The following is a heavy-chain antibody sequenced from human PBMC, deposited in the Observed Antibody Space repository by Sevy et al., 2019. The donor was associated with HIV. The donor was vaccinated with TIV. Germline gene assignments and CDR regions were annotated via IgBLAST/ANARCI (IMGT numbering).Heavy chain of an antibody. CDR1: GFTFSSYA. D-gene: IGHD2-2*02. CDR3: AREGYCSSTSCYTGSYYYYGMDV. V-gene: IGHV3-30-3*01. CDR2: ISYDGSNK. Sequence: GGSLRLSCAASGFTFSSYAMHWVRQAPGKGLEWVAVISYDGSNKYYADSVKGRFTISRDNSKNTLYLQMNSLRAEDTAVYYWAREGYCSSTSCYTGSYYYYGMDVWGQGTTVTVSS. J-gene: IGHJ6*02.